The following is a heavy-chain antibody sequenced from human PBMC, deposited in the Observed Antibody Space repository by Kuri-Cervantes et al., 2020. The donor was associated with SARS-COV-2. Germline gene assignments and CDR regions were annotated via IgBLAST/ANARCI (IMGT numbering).Heavy chain of an antibody. CDR1: GFAFSSHS. Sequence: GGSLRLSCAASGFAFSSHSMTWLRQAPGRELEWVSAISGNSVWIYYADSVKGRFTISRDNSKNIVYLQMSSLGADDTAVYYCGPFSRYAYDFDKWGQGTLVTVSS. D-gene: IGHD3-9*01. V-gene: IGHV3-23*01. CDR3: GPFSRYAYDFDK. J-gene: IGHJ4*02. CDR2: ISGNSVWI.